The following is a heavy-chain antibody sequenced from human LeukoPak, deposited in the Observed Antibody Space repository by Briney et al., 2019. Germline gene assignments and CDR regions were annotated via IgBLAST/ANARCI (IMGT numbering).Heavy chain of an antibody. J-gene: IGHJ4*02. CDR1: GYSFTSYW. CDR3: ARRSYTSGWYGEDY. V-gene: IGHV5-51*01. Sequence: GESPKISCKGSGYSFTSYWIGWVRQMPGKGLECMGIIYPRDSDTRYSPSFQGQVTISADRSISTAYLQWSSLKASDTAMYYCARRSYTSGWYGEDYWGQGTLVTVSS. CDR2: IYPRDSDT. D-gene: IGHD6-19*01.